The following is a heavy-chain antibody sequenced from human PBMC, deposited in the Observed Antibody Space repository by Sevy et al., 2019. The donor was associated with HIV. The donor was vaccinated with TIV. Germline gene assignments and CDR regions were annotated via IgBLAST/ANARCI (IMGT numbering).Heavy chain of an antibody. Sequence: GGSLRLSCAASGFTFSSYAMHWVRQAPGKGLEWVAVISYDGSNKYYADSVKGRFTISRDNSKNTQYLQMNSLRAEDTAVYYCARESVWFGEFLNYGMDVWGQGTTVTVSS. J-gene: IGHJ6*02. V-gene: IGHV3-30-3*01. CDR1: GFTFSSYA. D-gene: IGHD3-10*01. CDR2: ISYDGSNK. CDR3: ARESVWFGEFLNYGMDV.